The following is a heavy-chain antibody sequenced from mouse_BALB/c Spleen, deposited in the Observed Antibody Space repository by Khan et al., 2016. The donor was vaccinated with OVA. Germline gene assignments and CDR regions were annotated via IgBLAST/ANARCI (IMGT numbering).Heavy chain of an antibody. D-gene: IGHD1-2*01. V-gene: IGHV1-77*01. CDR2: ISPGSGDT. Sequence: QVQLQQSGAELARPGASVKLSCKASGYSFTDYYIHWVKQRTGQGLEWIGEISPGSGDTYYNEKFKGKATLTADKSSSTAYMQLRSLTSEASAVYCCARRNYFGYTVAYWGQGTLVTVSA. CDR1: GYSFTDYY. J-gene: IGHJ3*01. CDR3: ARRNYFGYTVAY.